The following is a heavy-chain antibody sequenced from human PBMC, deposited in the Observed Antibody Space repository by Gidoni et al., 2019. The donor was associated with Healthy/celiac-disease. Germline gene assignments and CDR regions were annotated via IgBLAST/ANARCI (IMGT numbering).Heavy chain of an antibody. CDR2: ISGSGGST. CDR1: AFTFSSYA. D-gene: IGHD3-3*01. CDR3: AKDKSGYSLELDY. J-gene: IGHJ4*02. Sequence: EVQLLESGGGLVQPGGSLRLPCAPSAFTFSSYAMSWVRQAPGKGREWVAAISGSGGSTYYADSVKGRFTISRDNSKNTLYLQMNSLRAEDTAVYYCAKDKSGYSLELDYWGQGTLVTVSS. V-gene: IGHV3-23*01.